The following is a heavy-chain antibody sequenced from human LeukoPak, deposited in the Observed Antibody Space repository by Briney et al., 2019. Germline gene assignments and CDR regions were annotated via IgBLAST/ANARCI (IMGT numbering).Heavy chain of an antibody. D-gene: IGHD3-16*02. CDR3: ARADYDYVWGSYRQYYFDY. CDR1: GFTFSSYW. J-gene: IGHJ4*02. Sequence: GGSLRLSCAASGFTFSSYWMSWVRQAPGKGLEWVANIKQGGSENYYVASVKGRFTNSRDNAKNSLYLQMNSLRAEDTAVYYCARADYDYVWGSYRQYYFDYWGQGTLGTVSS. V-gene: IGHV3-7*01. CDR2: IKQGGSEN.